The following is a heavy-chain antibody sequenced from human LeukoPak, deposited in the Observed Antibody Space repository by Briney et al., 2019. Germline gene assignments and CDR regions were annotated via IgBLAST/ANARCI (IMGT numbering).Heavy chain of an antibody. D-gene: IGHD3-3*01. CDR3: ARGVGPRVLRFLEWLLPNNWFDP. CDR1: GYTFTSYA. Sequence: ASVKVSCKASGYTFTSYAMNWVRQAPGQGLEWMGWINTNTGNPTYAQGFTGRFVFSLDTSVSTAYLQISSLKAEDTAVYYCARGVGPRVLRFLEWLLPNNWFDPWGQGTLVTVSS. V-gene: IGHV7-4-1*02. CDR2: INTNTGNP. J-gene: IGHJ5*02.